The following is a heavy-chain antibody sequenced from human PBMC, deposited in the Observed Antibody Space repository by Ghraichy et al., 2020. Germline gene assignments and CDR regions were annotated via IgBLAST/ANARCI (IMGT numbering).Heavy chain of an antibody. V-gene: IGHV3-48*02. D-gene: IGHD1-1*01. Sequence: LSLTCAASGFSFSSYSMNWVRQAPGKGPEWISYIRTGDNSVYYADSVRGRFTISRDNAKNSLYLQMNSLRDEDTAMYYCARDANWAFDYWGLGTPVTVSS. CDR3: ARDANWAFDY. CDR2: IRTGDNSV. CDR1: GFSFSSYS. J-gene: IGHJ4*02.